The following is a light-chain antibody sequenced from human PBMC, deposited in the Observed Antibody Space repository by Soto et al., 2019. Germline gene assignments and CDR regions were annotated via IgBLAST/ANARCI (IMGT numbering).Light chain of an antibody. V-gene: IGLV2-14*01. J-gene: IGLJ1*01. CDR3: SSFTPTRTYV. CDR2: EVN. Sequence: QSALTQPASVSGSPGQSITMSCTGTASDVGGCNCVSWYQQHPDKAPKLIIYEVNNRPSGVSNRFSGSKSGNTASLTISGLQAEDEADYYCSSFTPTRTYVFGTGTKVTVL. CDR1: ASDVGGCNC.